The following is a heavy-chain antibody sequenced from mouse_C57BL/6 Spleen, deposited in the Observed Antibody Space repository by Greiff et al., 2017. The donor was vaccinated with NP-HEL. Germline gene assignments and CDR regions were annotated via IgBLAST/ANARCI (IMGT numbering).Heavy chain of an antibody. CDR1: GYTFTSYW. J-gene: IGHJ2*01. V-gene: IGHV1-59*01. Sequence: QVQLQQPGAELVRPRTSVKLSCKASGYTFTSYWMHWVKQRPGQGLEWIGVIDPSDSYTNYNQKFKGKATLTVDTSSSTAYMQLSSLTSEDSAVYYCARGGTDGDYWGQGTTLTVSS. D-gene: IGHD3-3*01. CDR2: IDPSDSYT. CDR3: ARGGTDGDY.